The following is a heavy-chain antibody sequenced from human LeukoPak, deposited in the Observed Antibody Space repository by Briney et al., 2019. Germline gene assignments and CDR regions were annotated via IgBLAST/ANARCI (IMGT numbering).Heavy chain of an antibody. CDR3: AGALAWVTTGGGYYYGMDV. V-gene: IGHV3-30-3*01. D-gene: IGHD4-17*01. CDR1: GFTFSSYA. CDR2: ISYDGSIK. J-gene: IGHJ6*02. Sequence: PGGSLRLSCAASGFTFSSYAMHWVRQAPGKGLEWVAVISYDGSIKYYADSVQGRFTISRDNSENTLYLQMNSLRVEDTAVYYCAGALAWVTTGGGYYYGMDVWGQGTTVTVSS.